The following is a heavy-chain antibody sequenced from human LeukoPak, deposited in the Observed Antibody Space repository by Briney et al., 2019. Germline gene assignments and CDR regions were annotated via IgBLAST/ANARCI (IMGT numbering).Heavy chain of an antibody. V-gene: IGHV4-30-2*01. J-gene: IGHJ4*02. CDR1: GGSISSGGYS. CDR3: ARVSSSWNYFDY. Sequence: SETLSLTCAVSGGSISSGGYSWSWIRQPPGKGLEWIGYIYHSGSTYYNPSLKSRVTISVDRSKNQFSLKLNSVTAADTALYFCARVSSSWNYFDYWGQGTLVTVSS. CDR2: IYHSGST. D-gene: IGHD2-15*01.